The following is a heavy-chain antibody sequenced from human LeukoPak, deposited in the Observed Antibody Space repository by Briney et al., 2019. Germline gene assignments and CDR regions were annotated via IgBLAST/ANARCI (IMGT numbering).Heavy chain of an antibody. CDR3: ARGYYYYYGMDV. CDR1: GGSISSYY. V-gene: IGHV4-59*01. Sequence: PSETLSLTCTVSGGSISSYYWSRIRQPPGKGLEWIGYIYYSGSTNYNPSLKSRVTISVDTSKNQFSLKLSSVTAADTAVYYCARGYYYYYGMDVWGQGTTVTVS. CDR2: IYYSGST. J-gene: IGHJ6*02.